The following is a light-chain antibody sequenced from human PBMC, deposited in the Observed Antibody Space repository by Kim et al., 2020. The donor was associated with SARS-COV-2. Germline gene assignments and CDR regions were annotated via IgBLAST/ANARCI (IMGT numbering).Light chain of an antibody. Sequence: ALVQTGRITGQVVRLRSYYASWYQQKPGQAPVFVIYGKNNRPSGIPDRFSGSSSGNTAFLTITGAQAEDEADYYCNSRDSSGNQWVFGGGTQLTVL. V-gene: IGLV3-19*01. J-gene: IGLJ3*02. CDR1: RLRSYY. CDR2: GKN. CDR3: NSRDSSGNQWV.